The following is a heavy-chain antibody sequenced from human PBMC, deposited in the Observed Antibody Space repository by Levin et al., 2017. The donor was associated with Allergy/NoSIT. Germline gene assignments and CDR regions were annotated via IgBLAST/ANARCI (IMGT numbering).Heavy chain of an antibody. J-gene: IGHJ4*02. CDR2: INPSSGST. Sequence: ASVKVSCKASGYTFSSYYIYWVRQAPGQGLEWVGIINPSSGSTTYAQRFHGRLTMTRDTPTSTVYLELSRLIFEDTALYYCARIYGGGVDYWGQGTLVTVSS. D-gene: IGHD4-17*01. CDR3: ARIYGGGVDY. CDR1: GYTFSSYY. V-gene: IGHV1-46*03.